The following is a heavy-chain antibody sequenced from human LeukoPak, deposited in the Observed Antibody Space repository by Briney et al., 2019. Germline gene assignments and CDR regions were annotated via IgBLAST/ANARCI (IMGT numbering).Heavy chain of an antibody. J-gene: IGHJ4*02. D-gene: IGHD1-1*01. CDR3: ARETGNWNYFDY. CDR2: ISSSSNYI. Sequence: GGSLRLSCAASGFTFSSYSMNWVRQAPGKGLEWVSSISSSSNYIYYADSVKGRFTISRDNAKNSLYLQMNSLRAEDTAVYYCARETGNWNYFDYWGQGTLVTVSS. CDR1: GFTFSSYS. V-gene: IGHV3-21*01.